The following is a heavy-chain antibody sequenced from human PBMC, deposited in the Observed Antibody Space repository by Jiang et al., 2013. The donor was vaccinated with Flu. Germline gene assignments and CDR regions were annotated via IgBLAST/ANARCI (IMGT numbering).Heavy chain of an antibody. J-gene: IGHJ6*02. Sequence: KPTQTLTLTCTFSGFSLSTSGMCVSWIRQPPGKALEWLARIDWDDDKYYSTSLKTRLTTSKDTSKNQVVLTMTNMDPVDTATYYCARMTTVTIYGMDVWGQGTTVTVSS. V-gene: IGHV2-70*11. D-gene: IGHD4-17*01. CDR3: ARMTTVTIYGMDV. CDR2: IDWDDDK. CDR1: GFSLSTSGMC.